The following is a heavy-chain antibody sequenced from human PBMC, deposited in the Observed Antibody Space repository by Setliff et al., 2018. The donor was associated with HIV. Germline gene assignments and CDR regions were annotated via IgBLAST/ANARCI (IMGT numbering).Heavy chain of an antibody. CDR2: INPSGGST. V-gene: IGHV1-46*01. CDR3: ARVPYRSAWFSGGHDAFDI. J-gene: IGHJ3*02. Sequence: ASVKVSCKASGYTFTSYYMHWVRQAPAQGLEWMGIINPSGGSTSYAQKFQGRVTMTRDTSTSTVYMDLSSLRSDDTAVYFCARVPYRSAWFSGGHDAFDIWGQGTMVTVSS. D-gene: IGHD6-19*01. CDR1: GYTFTSYY.